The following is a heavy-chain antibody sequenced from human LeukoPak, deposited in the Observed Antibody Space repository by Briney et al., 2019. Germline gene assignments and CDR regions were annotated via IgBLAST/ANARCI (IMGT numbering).Heavy chain of an antibody. CDR1: GFTFDDYT. CDR2: ISWDGGST. Sequence: SGGSLRLSCAASGFTFDDYTMHWVRQAPGKGLEWVSLISWDGGSTYYADSVKGRFAISRDNSKNSLYLQMNSLRTEDTALYYCAKDIRDGMGPDANSYGGGIDYWGQGTLVTVSS. D-gene: IGHD4-23*01. CDR3: AKDIRDGMGPDANSYGGGIDY. J-gene: IGHJ4*02. V-gene: IGHV3-43*01.